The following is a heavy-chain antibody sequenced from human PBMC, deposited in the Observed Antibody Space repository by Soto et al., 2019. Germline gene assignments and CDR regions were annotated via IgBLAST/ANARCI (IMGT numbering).Heavy chain of an antibody. CDR3: TIESHGFSVYFVAFNV. J-gene: IGHJ3*01. D-gene: IGHD3-22*01. V-gene: IGHV3-9*01. CDR1: GFTFDDHT. CDR2: INWDSGIR. Sequence: QLVESGGGLVQPGKSLRISCVASGFTFDDHTMHWVRQAPGRGLEWVSCINWDSGIRGYADSVKGRFTISRDNAKNALYLRMDSRRADDTAVYYFTIESHGFSVYFVAFNVLSQSTKVTVS.